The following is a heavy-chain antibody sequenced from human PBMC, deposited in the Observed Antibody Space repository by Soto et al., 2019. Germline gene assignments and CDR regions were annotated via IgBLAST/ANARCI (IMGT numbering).Heavy chain of an antibody. CDR3: TTDYCSGGSCYSGVDI. Sequence: GGSLRLSCAASGFTFSNAWMNWVRQAPGKGLEWVGRIKSKTDGGTTDYAAPVKGRFTISRDDSKNTLYLQMNSLKTEDTAVYYCTTDYCSGGSCYSGVDIWGQGTMVTVSS. J-gene: IGHJ3*02. CDR1: GFTFSNAW. CDR2: IKSKTDGGTT. D-gene: IGHD2-15*01. V-gene: IGHV3-15*07.